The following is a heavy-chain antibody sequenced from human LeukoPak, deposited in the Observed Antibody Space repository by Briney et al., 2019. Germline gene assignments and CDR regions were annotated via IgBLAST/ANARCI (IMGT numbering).Heavy chain of an antibody. V-gene: IGHV1-69*05. D-gene: IGHD2-2*01. CDR2: IIPIFGTA. Sequence: ASVKVSCKASGGTFSSYAISWVRQAPGQWLEWMGGIIPIFGTANYAQKLQGRVTMTTDTSTSTAYMELRSLRSDDTAVYYCARGSEPAAFYYYYYGMDVWGQGTTVTVSS. CDR3: ARGSEPAAFYYYYYGMDV. J-gene: IGHJ6*02. CDR1: GGTFSSYA.